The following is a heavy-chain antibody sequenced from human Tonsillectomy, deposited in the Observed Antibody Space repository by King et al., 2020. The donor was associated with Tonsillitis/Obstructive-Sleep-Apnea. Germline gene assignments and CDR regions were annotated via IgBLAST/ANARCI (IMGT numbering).Heavy chain of an antibody. CDR3: AHRRGTAMVTDAFDI. CDR1: GFSLSTSGVG. CDR2: IYWDDDK. J-gene: IGHJ3*02. V-gene: IGHV2-5*02. Sequence: TLQESGPTLVKPTQTLTLTCTFSGFSLSTSGVGVGWIRQPPGKALEWLALIYWDDDKRYSPSLKSRLTITKDTSKNQVVLTMTNMDPVDTATYYCAHRRGTAMVTDAFDIWGQGTMVTVSS. D-gene: IGHD5-18*01.